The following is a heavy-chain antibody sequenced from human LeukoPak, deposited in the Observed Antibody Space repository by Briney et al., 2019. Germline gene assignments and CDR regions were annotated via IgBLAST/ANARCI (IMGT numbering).Heavy chain of an antibody. CDR3: ARGVSDFWSGYPFDP. D-gene: IGHD3-3*01. Sequence: SETLSLTCTVSGGSISSYYWSWTRQPPGKGLEWIGYIYYSGSTNYNPSLKSRVTISVDTSKNQFSLKLSSVTAADTAVYYCARGVSDFWSGYPFDPWGQGTLVTVSS. V-gene: IGHV4-59*01. J-gene: IGHJ5*02. CDR1: GGSISSYY. CDR2: IYYSGST.